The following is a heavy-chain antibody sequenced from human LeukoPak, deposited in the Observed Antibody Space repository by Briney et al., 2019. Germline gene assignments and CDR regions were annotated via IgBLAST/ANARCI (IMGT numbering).Heavy chain of an antibody. CDR2: ISSSGSTI. J-gene: IGHJ6*03. CDR1: GFTFSSYE. Sequence: PGGSLRLSCAASGFTFSSYEMNWVRQAPGKGLEWVSYISSSGSTIYYANSVKGRSTISRDNAKNSLYLQMNSLRAEDTAVYYCARDGAEYYYYMDVWGKGTTVTVSS. CDR3: ARDGAEYYYYMDV. V-gene: IGHV3-48*03.